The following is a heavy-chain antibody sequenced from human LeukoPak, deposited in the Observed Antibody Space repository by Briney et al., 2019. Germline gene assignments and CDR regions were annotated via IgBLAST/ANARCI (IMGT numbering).Heavy chain of an antibody. D-gene: IGHD3-22*01. CDR3: ASSTYYDSSGLLDY. J-gene: IGHJ4*02. CDR2: INHSGST. V-gene: IGHV4-34*01. Sequence: KPSETLSLTCAVYGGSFSGYYWSWIRQPPGKGLEWIGEINHSGSTNYNPSLKSRVTISVDTSKNQFSLKLSSVTAADTAVYYCASSTYYDSSGLLDYWGQGTLVTVSS. CDR1: GGSFSGYY.